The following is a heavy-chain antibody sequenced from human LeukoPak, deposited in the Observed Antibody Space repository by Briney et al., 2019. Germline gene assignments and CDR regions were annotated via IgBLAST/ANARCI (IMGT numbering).Heavy chain of an antibody. CDR2: ISYDGSNK. J-gene: IGHJ4*02. CDR3: AKGRTPDY. D-gene: IGHD2-15*01. V-gene: IGHV3-30-3*01. Sequence: QPGGSLRLSCAASGFTFSNYAIQWARQAPGKGLEWVAVISYDGSNKYYADSVKGRFSISRDNSKNTLHLQMNSLRAEDTAVYYCAKGRTPDYWGQGTLVTVSS. CDR1: GFTFSNYA.